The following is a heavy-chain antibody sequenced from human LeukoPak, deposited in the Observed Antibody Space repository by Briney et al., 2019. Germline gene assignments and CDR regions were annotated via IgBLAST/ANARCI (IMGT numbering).Heavy chain of an antibody. Sequence: GGSLRLSCAASGFTFSSYEMNWVRQAPGKGLEWVSYISSSGSTIYYADSVKGRFTISRDNAKNSLYLQMNSLRAEDTAIYYCARATGYSSGWPPRYYYYMDVWGKGTTVTISS. V-gene: IGHV3-48*03. CDR1: GFTFSSYE. CDR3: ARATGYSSGWPPRYYYYMDV. J-gene: IGHJ6*03. CDR2: ISSSGSTI. D-gene: IGHD6-19*01.